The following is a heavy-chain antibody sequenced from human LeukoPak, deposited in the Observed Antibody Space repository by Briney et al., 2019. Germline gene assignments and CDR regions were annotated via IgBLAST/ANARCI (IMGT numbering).Heavy chain of an antibody. D-gene: IGHD3-22*01. V-gene: IGHV3-23*01. CDR3: AKHDPRRVVITNWFDP. J-gene: IGHJ5*02. CDR2: ISGSGGIT. CDR1: GFTFSAYA. Sequence: GGSLRLSCAASGFTFSAYAISWVRQAPGKGLEWVSAISGSGGITYYADSVKGRFTISRGNSKNTLYLQMNSLRAEDTAVYYCAKHDPRRVVITNWFDPWGQGTLVNVSS.